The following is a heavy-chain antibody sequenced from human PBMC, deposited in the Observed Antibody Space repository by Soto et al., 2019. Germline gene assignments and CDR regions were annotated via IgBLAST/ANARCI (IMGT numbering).Heavy chain of an antibody. CDR3: ARDLVLMVYANLFDY. J-gene: IGHJ4*02. D-gene: IGHD2-8*01. CDR1: GYTFTSYG. CDR2: ISAYNGNT. Sequence: SVKVSCKASGYTFTSYGISWVRQAPGQGLEWMGWISAYNGNTNYAQKLQGRVTKTTDTSTSTAYMELRSLRSDDTAVYYCARDLVLMVYANLFDYWGQGTLVTVSS. V-gene: IGHV1-18*01.